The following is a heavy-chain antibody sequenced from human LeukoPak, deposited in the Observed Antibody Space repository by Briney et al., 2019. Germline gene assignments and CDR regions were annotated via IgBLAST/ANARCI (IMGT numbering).Heavy chain of an antibody. CDR1: GYTFTGYY. CDR3: ARAMVRETYFDY. CDR2: INPSSGGT. D-gene: IGHD3-10*01. V-gene: IGHV1-2*02. Sequence: ASVKVSCKASGYTFTGYYMHWVRQAPGQGLEWMGWINPSSGGTNYAQKFQGRVTMTRDTSISTAYMELSRLRSDDTAVYYCARAMVRETYFDYWGQGTLVTVSS. J-gene: IGHJ4*02.